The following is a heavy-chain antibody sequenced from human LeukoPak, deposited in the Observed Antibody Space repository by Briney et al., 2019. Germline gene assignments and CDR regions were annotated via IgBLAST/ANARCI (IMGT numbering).Heavy chain of an antibody. Sequence: ASVKVSCKASGYTFAGYYMHWVRQAPGQGLEWMGWINPNSGGTNYAQKFQGWVTMTRDTSISTAYMELSRLRSDDTAVNYCARDSYCSGGSCYSGGFDYWGQGTLVTVSS. D-gene: IGHD2-15*01. V-gene: IGHV1-2*04. J-gene: IGHJ4*02. CDR3: ARDSYCSGGSCYSGGFDY. CDR1: GYTFAGYY. CDR2: INPNSGGT.